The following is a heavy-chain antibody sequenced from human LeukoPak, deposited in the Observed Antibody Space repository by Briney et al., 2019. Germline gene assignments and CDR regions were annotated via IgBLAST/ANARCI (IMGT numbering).Heavy chain of an antibody. V-gene: IGHV3-21*01. Sequence: PGGSLRLSCAASGFTFSSYSMNWVRQAPGKGLEWVSSISSSSSYIYYADSVKGRFTISGDNAKNSLYLQMNSLRAEDTAVYYCARDRISVAATETSFDYWGQGTLVTVSS. D-gene: IGHD6-19*01. CDR3: ARDRISVAATETSFDY. CDR2: ISSSSSYI. J-gene: IGHJ4*02. CDR1: GFTFSSYS.